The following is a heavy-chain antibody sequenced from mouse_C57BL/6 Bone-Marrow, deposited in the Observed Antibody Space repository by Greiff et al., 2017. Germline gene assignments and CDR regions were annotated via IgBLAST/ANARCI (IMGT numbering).Heavy chain of an antibody. CDR3: ARKDYVSYAMDY. Sequence: VKVVESGPGLVQPSQSLSITCTVSGFSLTSYGVHWVRQSPGKGLEWLGVIWSGGSTDYNAAFISRLSISKDNSKSQVFFKMNSLQADDTAIYYCARKDYVSYAMDYWGQGTSVTVSS. CDR1: GFSLTSYG. J-gene: IGHJ4*01. CDR2: IWSGGST. V-gene: IGHV2-2*01. D-gene: IGHD2-4*01.